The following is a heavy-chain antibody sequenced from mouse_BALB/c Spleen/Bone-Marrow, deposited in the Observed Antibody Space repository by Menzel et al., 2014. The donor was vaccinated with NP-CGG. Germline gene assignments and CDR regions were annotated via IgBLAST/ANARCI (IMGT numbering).Heavy chain of an antibody. D-gene: IGHD2-1*01. CDR2: IYPGSGST. Sequence: LQQSGSELVRPGASVKLSCKASGYTFTSYWMHWVKRRPGQGLEWIGNIYPGSGSTNYDEKFKSKATLTVDTSSSTAYMQLSSLTSEDSAVYYCTRRGGNYGAMDYWGQGTSVTVSS. J-gene: IGHJ4*01. V-gene: IGHV1S22*01. CDR1: GYTFTSYW. CDR3: TRRGGNYGAMDY.